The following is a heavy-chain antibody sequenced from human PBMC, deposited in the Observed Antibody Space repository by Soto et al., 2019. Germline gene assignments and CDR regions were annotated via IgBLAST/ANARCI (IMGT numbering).Heavy chain of an antibody. CDR3: AKDQYSSGWSIFGY. D-gene: IGHD6-19*01. CDR1: GFTFSSYG. V-gene: IGHV3-30*18. Sequence: GGSLRLSCAASGFTFSSYGMHWVRQAPGKGLEWVAVISYDGSNKYYADSVKGRFTISRDNSKNTLYLQMNSLRAEDTDVYYCAKDQYSSGWSIFGYGGEVTLITLSS. CDR2: ISYDGSNK. J-gene: IGHJ4*02.